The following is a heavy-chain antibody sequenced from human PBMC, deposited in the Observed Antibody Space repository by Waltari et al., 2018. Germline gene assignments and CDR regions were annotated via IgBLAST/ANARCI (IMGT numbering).Heavy chain of an antibody. V-gene: IGHV4-38-2*01. CDR2: IYHSGST. Sequence: QVQLQESGPGLVKPSETLSLTCAVSGYSISSGYYWGWIRQPPGKGLEWIGSIYHSGSTYYTPSLKSRVTISVDTSKNQFSLKLSSVTAADTAVYYCAREGDAFDIWGQGTMVTVSS. J-gene: IGHJ3*02. CDR3: AREGDAFDI. CDR1: GYSISSGYY.